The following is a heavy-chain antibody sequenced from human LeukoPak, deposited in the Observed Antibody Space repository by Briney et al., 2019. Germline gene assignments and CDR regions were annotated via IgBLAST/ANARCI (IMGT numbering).Heavy chain of an antibody. V-gene: IGHV1-8*03. CDR3: ARTPGHCSSTSCFYYFDY. CDR1: GYTFTSYD. CDR2: MNPNSGNT. Sequence: ASVKVSCKASGYTFTSYDISWVRQATGQGLEWMGWMNPNSGNTGYAQKFQGRVTITRNTSISTAYMELSSLRSEDTAVYYCARTPGHCSSTSCFYYFDYWGQGTLVTVSS. J-gene: IGHJ4*02. D-gene: IGHD2-2*01.